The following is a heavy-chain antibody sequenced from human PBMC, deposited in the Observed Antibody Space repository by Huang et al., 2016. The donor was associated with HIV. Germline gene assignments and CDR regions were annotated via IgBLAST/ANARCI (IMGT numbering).Heavy chain of an antibody. CDR2: INPSGGSK. Sequence: QVQLVQSGAEVKKPGASVKVSCKASGYTFTSYYMHWVRQAPGQGLEWMGIINPSGGSKSYGQKFQGRGTMTRDTSTSTVYMELSSLRSEDTAVYYWARTAKGYSSLWDYWGQGTLVTVSS. CDR3: ARTAKGYSSLWDY. D-gene: IGHD6-13*01. CDR1: GYTFTSYY. J-gene: IGHJ4*02. V-gene: IGHV1-46*01.